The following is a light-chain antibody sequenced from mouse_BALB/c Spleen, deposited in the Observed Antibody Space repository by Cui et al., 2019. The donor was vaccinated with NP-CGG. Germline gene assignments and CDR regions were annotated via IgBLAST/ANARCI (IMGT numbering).Light chain of an antibody. CDR2: GTN. V-gene: IGLV1*01. Sequence: QAVVTQESALTTSPGETVTLTCRSSTGAVTTRNYANWVQVKPDHLFTGLIGGTNNRAPGVPARFSGSLIGDKAALTITGAQTEDEAIYFCALWYSNHWVFGGGTKLTVL. J-gene: IGLJ1*01. CDR1: TGAVTTRNY. CDR3: ALWYSNHWV.